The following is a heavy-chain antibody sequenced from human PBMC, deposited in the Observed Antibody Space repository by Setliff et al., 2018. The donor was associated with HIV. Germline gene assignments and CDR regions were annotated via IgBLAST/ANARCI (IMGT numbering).Heavy chain of an antibody. CDR1: GDSVRSSRYY. CDR2: FDSSGGT. V-gene: IGHV4-61*02. D-gene: IGHD6-19*01. Sequence: SETLSLTCTVSGDSVRSSRYYWSWIRRPAGMGLEWIGRFDSSGGTDYNPSLKSRVTISKDTSKNQLSLKLTSVTAADTAVYFCAGDYAGSGRPFDYWGQGTLVTVSS. J-gene: IGHJ4*02. CDR3: AGDYAGSGRPFDY.